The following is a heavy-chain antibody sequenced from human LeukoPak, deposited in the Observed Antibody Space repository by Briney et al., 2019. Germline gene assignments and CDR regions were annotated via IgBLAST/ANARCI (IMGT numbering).Heavy chain of an antibody. CDR2: IWYDGSNK. CDR3: ARDPMGEDNY. CDR1: GFG. V-gene: IGHV3-33*01. D-gene: IGHD1-26*01. Sequence: GGSLRLSCAASGFGMHWVRQAPGKGLEWVAIIWYDGSNKYYSDSVEGRFTISRDNSKNTLYLQMNSLRAEDTAVYYCARDPMGEDNYWGQGTLVTVSS. J-gene: IGHJ4*02.